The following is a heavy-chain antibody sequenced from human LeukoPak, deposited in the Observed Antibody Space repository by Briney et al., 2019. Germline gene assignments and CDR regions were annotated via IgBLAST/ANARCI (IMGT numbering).Heavy chain of an antibody. V-gene: IGHV3-23*01. CDR3: AQGGYYDILTGPAGY. Sequence: GGSLRLSCAASGFTFSNYDMTWVRQAPGKGLEWVSSISGSSRTTYYADSVKGRFTISRDNSKNTLYLQMNSLRAEDTAVYYCAQGGYYDILTGPAGYWGQGTLVTVSS. CDR2: ISGSSRTT. J-gene: IGHJ4*02. CDR1: GFTFSNYD. D-gene: IGHD3-9*01.